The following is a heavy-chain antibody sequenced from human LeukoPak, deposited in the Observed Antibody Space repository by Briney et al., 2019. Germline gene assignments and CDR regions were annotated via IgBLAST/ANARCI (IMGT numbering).Heavy chain of an antibody. D-gene: IGHD6-13*01. J-gene: IGHJ5*02. CDR3: ARKWGIAAAGTGWFDP. CDR1: GGSISSYY. Sequence: PSETLSLTCTVSGGSISSYYWSWIRQPPGKGLEWIGYIYYSGSTNYNPSLKSRVTISVDTSKNQFSLKLSSVTAADTAVYYCARKWGIAAAGTGWFDPWGQGTLVTVSS. V-gene: IGHV4-59*01. CDR2: IYYSGST.